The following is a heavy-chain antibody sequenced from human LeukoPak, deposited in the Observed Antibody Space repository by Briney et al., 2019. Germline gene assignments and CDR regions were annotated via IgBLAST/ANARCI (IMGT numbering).Heavy chain of an antibody. V-gene: IGHV3-7*01. CDR2: IKQDGSEE. CDR1: GFTFSGYW. J-gene: IGHJ4*02. D-gene: IGHD1/OR15-1a*01. CDR3: ARWDNTIDY. Sequence: GGSLRLSCAASGFTFSGYWMSWVRQTPGKGLGWVANIKQDGSEEYYVDSVKGRFTISRDNAKNSLYLQMNSLRGEDTAVYYCARWDNTIDYWGQGTLVTVSS.